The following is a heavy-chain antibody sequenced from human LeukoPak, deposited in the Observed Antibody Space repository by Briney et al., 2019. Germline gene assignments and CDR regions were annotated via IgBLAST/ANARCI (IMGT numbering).Heavy chain of an antibody. CDR3: AGNYGPYYFDY. Sequence: QSAGSLPLSCAASGFTFSNYGMHWVRQAPGKGLEWVAVIWYDGSNKYYADSVKGRFTISRDNSKNTLYLQMNSLRAEDTAVYYCAGNYGPYYFDYWGQGTLVTVSS. CDR1: GFTFSNYG. D-gene: IGHD3-10*01. CDR2: IWYDGSNK. J-gene: IGHJ4*02. V-gene: IGHV3-33*08.